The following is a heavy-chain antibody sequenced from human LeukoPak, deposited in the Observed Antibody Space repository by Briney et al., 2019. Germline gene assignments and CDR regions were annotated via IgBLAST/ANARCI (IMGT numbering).Heavy chain of an antibody. CDR2: IYYNEYT. D-gene: IGHD3-3*01. CDR3: ARALLVWFDP. Sequence: PSETLSLTCTVSRGSVSSSSYYWGWIRQPPGKGLEWIGSIYYNEYTYYNPSLKSRVTISVDTSKNQFSLKLSSVTAADTAVYYCARALLVWFDPWGQGTLVTVSS. CDR1: RGSVSSSSYY. J-gene: IGHJ5*02. V-gene: IGHV4-39*01.